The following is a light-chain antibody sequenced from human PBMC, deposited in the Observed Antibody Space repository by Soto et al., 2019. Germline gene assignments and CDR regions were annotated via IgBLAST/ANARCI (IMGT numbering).Light chain of an antibody. CDR1: QSVTHY. J-gene: IGKJ5*01. CDR3: QQRTNWPPEIS. Sequence: EVVLTQSPATLSLSPGESATLSCRASQSVTHYLAWYQQKPGQAPRLLIYAASNRATGVPARFSGSGSGTDFTLTISSLEPEDVAVYYGQQRTNWPPEISFGQGTRLEIK. V-gene: IGKV3-11*01. CDR2: AAS.